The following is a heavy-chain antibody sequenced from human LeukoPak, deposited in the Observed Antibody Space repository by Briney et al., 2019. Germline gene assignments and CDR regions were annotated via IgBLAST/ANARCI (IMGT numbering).Heavy chain of an antibody. J-gene: IGHJ6*03. V-gene: IGHV3-23*01. CDR1: GFTFSSYA. CDR3: ARDPYSGAYGNDYYYYMDV. CDR2: ISGSGGKT. Sequence: PGGSLRLSCAASGFTFSSYAMSWVRQAPGKGLEWGSGISGSGGKTYYADSVKGRFTISRDNAKNSLYLQMDSLGPEDTAVYYCARDPYSGAYGNDYYYYMDVWGKGTTVTISS. D-gene: IGHD1-26*01.